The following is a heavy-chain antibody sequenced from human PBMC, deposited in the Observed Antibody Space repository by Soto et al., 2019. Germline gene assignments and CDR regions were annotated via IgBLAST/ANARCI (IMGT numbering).Heavy chain of an antibody. D-gene: IGHD2-15*01. CDR2: IYYSGST. CDR1: GGSVSRGRYY. J-gene: IGHJ6*02. CDR3: AREVVVVVAAGLTDGMDV. V-gene: IGHV4-61*01. Sequence: SETLCLTWTVSGGSVSRGRYYWSWLRQPPGKGLEWIGYIYYSGSTNYNPSLKSRVTISVDTSKNQFSLKLSSVTAADTAVYYCAREVVVVVAAGLTDGMDVWGQGTTVTVSS.